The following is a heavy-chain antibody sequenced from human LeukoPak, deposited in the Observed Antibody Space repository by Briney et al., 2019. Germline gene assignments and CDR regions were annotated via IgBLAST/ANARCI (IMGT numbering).Heavy chain of an antibody. J-gene: IGHJ6*03. Sequence: GASVKVSCKASGGTFSSYAISWVRQAPGQGLEWMGGIIPIFGTANYAQKFQGRVTITADESTSTAYMELSSLRSEDTAVYYCARSFDYCSGGSCYSGSHYYYYMDVWGKGTTVTVSS. D-gene: IGHD2-15*01. CDR2: IIPIFGTA. CDR1: GGTFSSYA. V-gene: IGHV1-69*13. CDR3: ARSFDYCSGGSCYSGSHYYYYMDV.